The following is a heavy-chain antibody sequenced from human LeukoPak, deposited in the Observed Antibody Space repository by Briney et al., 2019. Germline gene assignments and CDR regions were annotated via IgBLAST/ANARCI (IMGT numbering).Heavy chain of an antibody. CDR1: GFTFSSYS. J-gene: IGHJ3*02. CDR2: ISSSSSYI. V-gene: IGHV3-21*01. D-gene: IGHD4-23*01. CDR3: ARDPNYGGNSGSDAFDI. Sequence: GGSLRLSCAAYGFTFSSYSMNWVRQAPGKGLEWVSSISSSSSYIYYADSVKGRFTISRDNAKNSLYLQMNSLRAEDTAVYYCARDPNYGGNSGSDAFDIWGQGTMVTVSS.